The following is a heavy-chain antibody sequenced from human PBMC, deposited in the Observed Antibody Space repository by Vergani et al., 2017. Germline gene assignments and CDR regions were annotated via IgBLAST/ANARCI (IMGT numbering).Heavy chain of an antibody. CDR1: GFTFSGSA. CDR3: VKDAVSYENFFDS. V-gene: IGHV3-73*02. D-gene: IGHD1-26*01. Sequence: EVQLVESGGGLVQPGGSLTLSCAASGFTFSGSAMHWVRQTSGKGLEWIGRIRDKTYNYATAYAVSGKGRFIISRDNSSDTLYLQLNSLRPEDTATYYCVKDAVSYENFFDSWGQGTLVTVSS. CDR2: IRDKTYNYAT. J-gene: IGHJ4*02.